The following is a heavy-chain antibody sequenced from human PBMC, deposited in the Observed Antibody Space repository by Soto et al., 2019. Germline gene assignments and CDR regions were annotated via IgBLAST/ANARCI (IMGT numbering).Heavy chain of an antibody. CDR2: IITILGVS. J-gene: IGHJ6*03. CDR1: GRTFGSDT. D-gene: IGHD2-21*01. Sequence: QFQMAQSGAEVKKHGSSVRVSCKASGRTFGSDTFSWVRQAPGQGLEWMGRIITILGVSTYAHKFQGRGTSIADKSTSTAYMELSSVRAEDTAVYYCARELRGGDYYYMDDWCKGTTVTVSS. V-gene: IGHV1-69*08. CDR3: ARELRGGDYYYMDD.